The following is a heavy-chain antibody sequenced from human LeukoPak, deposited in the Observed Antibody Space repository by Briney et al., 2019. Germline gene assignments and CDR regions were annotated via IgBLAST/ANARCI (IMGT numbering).Heavy chain of an antibody. CDR2: IYYSGST. CDR3: ASSAAYYDSSGYYSPFDY. Sequence: SETLSLTCTVSGGSISSYYWSWIRQPPGKGLEWIGYIYYSGSTNYNPSLKSRVTISVDTSKNQFSLKLSSVTAADTAVYYCASSAAYYDSSGYYSPFDYWGQGTLVTVSS. D-gene: IGHD3-22*01. J-gene: IGHJ4*02. CDR1: GGSISSYY. V-gene: IGHV4-59*01.